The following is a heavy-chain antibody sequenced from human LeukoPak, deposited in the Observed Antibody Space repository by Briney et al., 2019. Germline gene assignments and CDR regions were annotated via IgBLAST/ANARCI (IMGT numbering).Heavy chain of an antibody. CDR3: ARAIRGSAVDTGDR. CDR1: GFTFCRYW. V-gene: IGHV3-7*01. Sequence: GGSLRLSCVASGFTFCRYWMRWVRQAPGKGLEGVANIKNDGSEEYYVDSVKGRFTISRDNARNSLFLQMNSLTVEDTAVYYCARAIRGSAVDTGDRWGQGALVTVSS. J-gene: IGHJ4*02. D-gene: IGHD3-10*01. CDR2: IKNDGSEE.